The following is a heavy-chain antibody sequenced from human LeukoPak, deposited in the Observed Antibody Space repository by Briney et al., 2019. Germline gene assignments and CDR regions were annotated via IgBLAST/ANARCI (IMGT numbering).Heavy chain of an antibody. CDR2: ISAYNGNT. CDR1: GYTFTSYG. Sequence: ASVKVSCKASGYTFTSYGISWVRQAPGQGLEWMGWISAYNGNTNYAQKFQGRVTMTWDMSTSTVYMELSSLRSEDTAVYYCARDTAVAGTDFDYWGQGTLVTVSS. V-gene: IGHV1-18*01. J-gene: IGHJ4*02. D-gene: IGHD6-19*01. CDR3: ARDTAVAGTDFDY.